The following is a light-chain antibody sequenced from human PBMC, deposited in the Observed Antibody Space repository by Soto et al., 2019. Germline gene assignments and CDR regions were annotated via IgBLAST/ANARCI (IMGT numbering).Light chain of an antibody. CDR3: HQYGVSPKT. V-gene: IGKV3-20*01. J-gene: IGKJ1*01. Sequence: EIVLTQSPGTLSLSPGERATLSCRASQSNSANYLAWYQQKPGQAPRLLIYGVSIRATGIPDRFAGSGSGPDFTLTISRLEPEDFAVYYCHQYGVSPKTFGQGTKVDIK. CDR2: GVS. CDR1: QSNSANY.